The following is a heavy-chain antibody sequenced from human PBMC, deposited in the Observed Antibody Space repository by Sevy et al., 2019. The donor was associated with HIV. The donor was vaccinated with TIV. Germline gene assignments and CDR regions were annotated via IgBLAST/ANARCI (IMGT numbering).Heavy chain of an antibody. CDR1: GFTFSNYA. D-gene: IGHD2-15*01. V-gene: IGHV3-23*01. Sequence: GGSLRLSCAASGFTFSNYAMSWVRQAPGKGLEWVSLISGSGGNSYCADSVKGRFTISRDNSKNTLYLQMNSLRAEDTTVYHGAKDRYCSGGRYPDDAFYIWGQGTMVTVSS. CDR2: ISGSGGNS. CDR3: AKDRYCSGGRYPDDAFYI. J-gene: IGHJ3*02.